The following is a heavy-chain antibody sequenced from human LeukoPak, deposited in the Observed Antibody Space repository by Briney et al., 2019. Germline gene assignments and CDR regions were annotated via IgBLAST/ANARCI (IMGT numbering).Heavy chain of an antibody. V-gene: IGHV3-48*02. CDR3: ARDVSGYDYGFDY. J-gene: IGHJ4*02. CDR2: IGRTGTT. CDR1: GFTFSSYS. D-gene: IGHD5-12*01. Sequence: GGSLRLSCVASGFTFSSYSLNWVRQAPGKGLEWVSYIGRTGTTYYADSVKGRFTISRDNAMSSLYLQMNSLRDEDTAVYYCARDVSGYDYGFDYWGRGTLVTVSS.